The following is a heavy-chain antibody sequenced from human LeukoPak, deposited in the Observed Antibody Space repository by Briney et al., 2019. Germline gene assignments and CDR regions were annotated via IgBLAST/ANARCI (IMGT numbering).Heavy chain of an antibody. CDR3: ARGQMTAVPLLDY. Sequence: KPSETLSLTCTVSGDPISGFYWAWIRQPPGRGLEWIGYTYYSASTNYNPSLKSRVTISSDTSKKQFSLKMSSVTAADTAAYYCARGQMTAVPLLDYWGQGALVTVSS. CDR1: GDPISGFY. J-gene: IGHJ4*02. V-gene: IGHV4-59*01. CDR2: TYYSAST. D-gene: IGHD4-11*01.